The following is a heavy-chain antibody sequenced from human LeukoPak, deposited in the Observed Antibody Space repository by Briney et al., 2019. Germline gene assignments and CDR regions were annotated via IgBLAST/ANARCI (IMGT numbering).Heavy chain of an antibody. CDR2: ISWNSGSI. Sequence: GGSLRLSCAASGFTFDDYAMHWVRQAPGKGLEWVSGISWNSGSIGYADSVKGRFTISRDNAKNSLYLQMNSLRAEDTALYYCAKRGSGSKSPFDYWGQGTLVTVSS. CDR1: GFTFDDYA. CDR3: AKRGSGSKSPFDY. J-gene: IGHJ4*02. V-gene: IGHV3-9*01. D-gene: IGHD3-10*01.